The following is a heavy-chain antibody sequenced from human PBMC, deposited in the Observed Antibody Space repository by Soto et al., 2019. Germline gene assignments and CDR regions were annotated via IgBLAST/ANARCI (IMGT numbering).Heavy chain of an antibody. V-gene: IGHV4-34*01. CDR1: GGSFSGYY. D-gene: IGHD3-10*01. CDR3: AKDYYGSGSRGFFDY. Sequence: SETLSLTCAVYGGSFSGYYWSWIRQPPGKGLEWIGEINHSGSTNYNPSLKSRVTISRDKSKSTLYLQMNSLRAEDTAVYYCAKDYYGSGSRGFFDYWGHGTLVTVSS. CDR2: INHSGST. J-gene: IGHJ4*01.